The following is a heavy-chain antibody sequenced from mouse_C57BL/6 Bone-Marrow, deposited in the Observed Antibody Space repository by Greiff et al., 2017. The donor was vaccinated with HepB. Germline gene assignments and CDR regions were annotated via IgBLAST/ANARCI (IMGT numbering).Heavy chain of an antibody. Sequence: EVKLQESGGGLVQPGGSMKLSCAASGFTFSDAWMDWVRQSPEKGLEWVAEIRNKANNHATYYAESVKGRFTISRDDSKSSVYLQMNSLRAEDTGIYYCTRYYGSSYGGYYFDYWGQGTTLTVSS. D-gene: IGHD1-1*01. CDR3: TRYYGSSYGGYYFDY. CDR1: GFTFSDAW. J-gene: IGHJ2*01. CDR2: IRNKANNHAT. V-gene: IGHV6-6*01.